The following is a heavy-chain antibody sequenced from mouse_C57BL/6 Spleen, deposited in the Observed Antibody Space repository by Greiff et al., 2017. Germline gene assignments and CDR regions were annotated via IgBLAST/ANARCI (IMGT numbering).Heavy chain of an antibody. Sequence: EVMLVESGEGLVKPGGSLKLSCAASGFTFSSYAMSWVRQTPEKRLEWVAYISSGGDYIYYADTVKGRFTISRDNARNTLYLKMSSLKSEDTAMYYCTRRGATVVVKWYFDVWGTGTTVTVSS. CDR1: GFTFSSYA. CDR2: ISSGGDYI. V-gene: IGHV5S21*01. CDR3: TRRGATVVVKWYFDV. J-gene: IGHJ1*03. D-gene: IGHD1-1*01.